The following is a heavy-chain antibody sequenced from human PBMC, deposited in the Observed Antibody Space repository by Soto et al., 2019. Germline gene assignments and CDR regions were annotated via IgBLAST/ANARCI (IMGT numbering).Heavy chain of an antibody. CDR2: ISGSGGST. D-gene: IGHD6-19*01. J-gene: IGHJ6*02. V-gene: IGHV3-23*01. CDR1: GFTFISYA. Sequence: WGSLRLSCAASGFTFISYAMSWCRQSPLKGLEWVSAISGSGGSTYYADSVKGRFTISRDNSKNTLYLQMNSLRAEDTAVYYCAKDRGLRMVAGGMDVWGQGTTVTVSS. CDR3: AKDRGLRMVAGGMDV.